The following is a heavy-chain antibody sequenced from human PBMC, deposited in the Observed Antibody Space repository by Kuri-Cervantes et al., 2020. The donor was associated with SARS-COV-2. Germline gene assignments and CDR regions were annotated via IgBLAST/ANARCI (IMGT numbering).Heavy chain of an antibody. J-gene: IGHJ4*02. CDR2: ISSSGSTI. CDR3: ARGPGILWLGDDY. D-gene: IGHD3-10*01. V-gene: IGHV3-11*01. Sequence: LSLTCAASGFTFSSYWMGWIRQAPGKGLAWVSYISSSGSTIYYADSVKGRFTISRDNAKNSLYLQMNSLRAGDTAVYYCARGPGILWLGDDYWGQGTLVTVSS. CDR1: GFTFSSYW.